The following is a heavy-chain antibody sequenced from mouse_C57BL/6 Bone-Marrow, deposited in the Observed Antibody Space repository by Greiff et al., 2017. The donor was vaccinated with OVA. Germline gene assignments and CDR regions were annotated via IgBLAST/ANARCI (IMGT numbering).Heavy chain of an antibody. J-gene: IGHJ3*01. V-gene: IGHV5-17*03. CDR3: ARTPFAY. CDR2: ISSGGSYT. Sequence: EVQGVESGGGLVKPGGSLKLSCAASGFTFSDYGMHWVRQAPEKGLEWVAYISSGGSYTYYPDSVKGRFTISRDNAKNTLYLQMSSLKSEDTAMYYCARTPFAYWGQGTLVTVSA. CDR1: GFTFSDYG.